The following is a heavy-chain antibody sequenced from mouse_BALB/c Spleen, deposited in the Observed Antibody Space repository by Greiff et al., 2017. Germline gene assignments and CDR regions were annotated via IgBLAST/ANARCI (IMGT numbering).Heavy chain of an antibody. J-gene: IGHJ4*01. Sequence: QVQLQQSGAELAKPGASVKMSCKASGYTFTSYWMHWVKQRPGQGLEWIGYINPSTGYTEYNQKFKDKATLTADKSSSTAYMQLSSLTSEDSAVYYCARSLPLLRYAMDYWGQGTSVTVSS. V-gene: IGHV1-7*01. CDR1: GYTFTSYW. CDR2: INPSTGYT. D-gene: IGHD1-2*01. CDR3: ARSLPLLRYAMDY.